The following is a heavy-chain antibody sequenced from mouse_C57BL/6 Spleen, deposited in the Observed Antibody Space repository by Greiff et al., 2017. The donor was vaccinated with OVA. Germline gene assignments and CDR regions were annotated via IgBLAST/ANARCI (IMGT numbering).Heavy chain of an antibody. CDR3: ARKEAYYSNYPFAY. D-gene: IGHD2-5*01. CDR1: GYTFTDYY. V-gene: IGHV1-26*01. Sequence: VQLQQSGPELVKPGASVKISCKASGYTFTDYYMNWVKQSHGKSLEWIGDINPNNGGTSYNQKFKGKATLTVDKSSSTAYMELRSLTSEDSAVYYCARKEAYYSNYPFAYWGQGTLVTVSA. CDR2: INPNNGGT. J-gene: IGHJ3*01.